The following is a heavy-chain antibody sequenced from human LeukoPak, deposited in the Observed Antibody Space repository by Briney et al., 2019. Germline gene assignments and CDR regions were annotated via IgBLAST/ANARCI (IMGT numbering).Heavy chain of an antibody. J-gene: IGHJ4*02. Sequence: PGGSLRLSCAASGFTFSSYAMSWVRQAPGKGLEWVSAISGSPGSTYYADSVKGRFTISRDNSKNTLYLQMNSLKTEDTAVYYCTTDGVGVEGATYDNWGQGTLVSVSS. CDR1: GFTFSSYA. V-gene: IGHV3-23*01. D-gene: IGHD1-26*01. CDR2: ISGSPGST. CDR3: TTDGVGVEGATYDN.